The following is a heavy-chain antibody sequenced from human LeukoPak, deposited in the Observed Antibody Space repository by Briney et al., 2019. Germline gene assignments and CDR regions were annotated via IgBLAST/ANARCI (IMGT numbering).Heavy chain of an antibody. CDR1: EFTFNCYW. D-gene: IGHD3-22*01. V-gene: IGHV3-21*01. J-gene: IGHJ4*02. Sequence: PGGSLRLSCAASEFTFNCYWMSWVRQAPGKGLEWVSSISSSSSYIYYADSVKGRFTISRDNAKNSLYLQMNSLRAEDTAVYYCARGHYDSSGYLDYWGQGTLVTVSS. CDR2: ISSSSSYI. CDR3: ARGHYDSSGYLDY.